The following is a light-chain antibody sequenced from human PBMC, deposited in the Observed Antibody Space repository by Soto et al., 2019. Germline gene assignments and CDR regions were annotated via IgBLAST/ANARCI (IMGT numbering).Light chain of an antibody. CDR3: QQYYSIPYT. CDR1: QSVLYSSNNKNY. V-gene: IGKV4-1*01. J-gene: IGKJ2*01. Sequence: DIVMTQSPDSLAGSLGERATINCKSSQSVLYSSNNKNYLAWYQQKPGQPPKLLIYWVSTRESGVPDRFSGSGSGTDFTLTISSLQAEDVAVYYCQQYYSIPYTFGQGTELEIK. CDR2: WVS.